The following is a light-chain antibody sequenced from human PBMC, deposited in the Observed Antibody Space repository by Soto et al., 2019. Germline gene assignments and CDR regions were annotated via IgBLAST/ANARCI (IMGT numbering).Light chain of an antibody. V-gene: IGLV2-14*03. Sequence: QSALTQPASVSGSPGQSITISCTGTSSDVGSYNFVSWYQQRPGKAPKIMIYDVSNRPSGVSNRFSGSKSGNTASLTISGLQAADEADYYCSSYTSISTWVFGEGTKLTVL. CDR2: DVS. CDR1: SSDVGSYNF. CDR3: SSYTSISTWV. J-gene: IGLJ3*02.